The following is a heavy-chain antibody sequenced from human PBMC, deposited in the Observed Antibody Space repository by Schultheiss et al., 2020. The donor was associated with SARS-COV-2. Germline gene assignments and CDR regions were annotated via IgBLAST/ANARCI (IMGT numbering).Heavy chain of an antibody. Sequence: LSLTCAVYGGSFSGYYWSWIRQPPGKGLEWVSRINSDGSSTSYADSVKGRFTISRDNAKNTLYLQMNSLRVEDTAVYYCARGLSDWGQGTLVTVSS. J-gene: IGHJ4*02. CDR3: ARGLSD. CDR1: GGSFSGYY. V-gene: IGHV3-74*01. D-gene: IGHD2-21*02. CDR2: INSDGSST.